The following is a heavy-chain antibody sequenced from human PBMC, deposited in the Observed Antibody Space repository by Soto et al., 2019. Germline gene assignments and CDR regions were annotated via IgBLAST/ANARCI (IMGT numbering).Heavy chain of an antibody. CDR3: AIPLARTTPFDY. Sequence: EVQLVQSGAELKKPGASLRISCHASGYTFTNYYIAWVRQVPGKGLEWMGRIDPSDSYIKYSPSFEGHVTMSVDKSISTAFLQWSRLEAWDTAMYFCAIPLARTTPFDYWGQGSLVTVSS. CDR2: IDPSDSYI. CDR1: GYTFTNYY. J-gene: IGHJ4*02. D-gene: IGHD1-7*01. V-gene: IGHV5-10-1*03.